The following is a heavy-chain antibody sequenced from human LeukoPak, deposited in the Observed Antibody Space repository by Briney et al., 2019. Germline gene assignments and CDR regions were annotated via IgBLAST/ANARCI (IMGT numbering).Heavy chain of an antibody. V-gene: IGHV4-34*01. CDR1: GFTFSSYA. CDR2: INHSGST. CDR3: ARDPLRPEYSSSSGVDY. D-gene: IGHD6-6*01. Sequence: GSLRLSCAASGFTFSSYAMSWVRQPPGKGLEWIGEINHSGSTNYNPSLKSRVTISVDTSKNQFSLKLSSVTAADTAVYYCARDPLRPEYSSSSGVDYWGQGTLVTVSS. J-gene: IGHJ4*02.